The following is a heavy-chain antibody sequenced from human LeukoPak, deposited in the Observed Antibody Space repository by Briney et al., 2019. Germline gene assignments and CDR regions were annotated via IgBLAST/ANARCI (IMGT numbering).Heavy chain of an antibody. V-gene: IGHV3-74*01. CDR3: ARDQDLEGSTIDY. J-gene: IGHJ4*02. D-gene: IGHD5-24*01. CDR1: GFIFNSYW. Sequence: GGSLRLSCAASGFIFNSYWMHWVRQAPGKGLVWVSRIKSDGSDTWYADSVKGRFTISRDNANNMLYLQMNSLRDEDTAVYFCARDQDLEGSTIDYWGQGTLVTVSS. CDR2: IKSDGSDT.